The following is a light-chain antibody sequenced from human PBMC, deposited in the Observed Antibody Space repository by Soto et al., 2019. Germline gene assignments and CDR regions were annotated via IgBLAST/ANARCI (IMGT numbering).Light chain of an antibody. CDR1: QSISDT. J-gene: IGKJ5*01. V-gene: IGKV3-15*01. Sequence: EIVMTQSPATLSVSPGGRATLSCRASQSISDTLAWYQQKPGQAPRLLIHGASTRATGFPARFSGIGSGTEFTLTISSLQSEDFAVYYGQQYDNWPPITFGQGTRLEIK. CDR2: GAS. CDR3: QQYDNWPPIT.